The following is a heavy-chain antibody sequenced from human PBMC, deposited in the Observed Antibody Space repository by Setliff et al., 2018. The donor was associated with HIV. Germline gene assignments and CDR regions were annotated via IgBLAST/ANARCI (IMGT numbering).Heavy chain of an antibody. CDR1: GFTFSSYE. Sequence: GGSLRFSCAASGFTFSSYEMTWVRQAPGKGLEWVSTISTSGADTYDAHSMKGRFTISRDNSKNTLYLQMNSLTAEDTAVYYCARENYYVTEYWGQGTLVTVSS. CDR2: ISTSGADT. D-gene: IGHD3-10*02. J-gene: IGHJ4*02. CDR3: ARENYYVTEY. V-gene: IGHV3-23*01.